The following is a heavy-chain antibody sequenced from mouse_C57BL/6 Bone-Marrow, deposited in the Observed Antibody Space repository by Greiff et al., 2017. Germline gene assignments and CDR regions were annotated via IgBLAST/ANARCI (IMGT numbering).Heavy chain of an antibody. CDR3: ARLECDGSSGDWYFDV. CDR2: IYPRDGST. CDR1: GYTFTSYD. V-gene: IGHV1-85*01. D-gene: IGHD1-1*01. J-gene: IGHJ1*03. Sequence: VQLVESGPELVKPGASVKLSCKASGYTFTSYDINWVKQRPGQGLEWIGWIYPRDGSTKYNEKFKGTATLTVDTSSSTAYMELHSLTSEDSAVYFCARLECDGSSGDWYFDVWGTGTTVTVSS.